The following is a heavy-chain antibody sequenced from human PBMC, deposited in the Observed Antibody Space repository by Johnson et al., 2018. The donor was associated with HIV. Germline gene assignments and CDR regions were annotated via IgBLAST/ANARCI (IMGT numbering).Heavy chain of an antibody. CDR1: GFAFSSYW. CDR3: ARGAGMRWLQSGAFDI. CDR2: IKQDGSEK. Sequence: MLLVESGGGLVQPGGSLRLSCAASGFAFSSYWMSWVRQAPGKGLEWVANIKQDGSEKYYVDSVKGRFTISRDNAKNSLYLQMNSLRAEDTAVYYCARGAGMRWLQSGAFDIWGQGTMVTVSS. V-gene: IGHV3-7*04. J-gene: IGHJ3*02. D-gene: IGHD5-24*01.